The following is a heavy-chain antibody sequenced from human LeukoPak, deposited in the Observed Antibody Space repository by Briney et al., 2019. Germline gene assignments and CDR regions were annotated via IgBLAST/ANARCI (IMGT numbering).Heavy chain of an antibody. CDR2: IYYSGST. CDR1: GGSISSYY. J-gene: IGHJ4*02. D-gene: IGHD6-13*01. Sequence: SETLSLTCTVSGGSISSYYWSWIRQPPGKGLEWIGYIYYSGSTNYNPSLKSRVTISVDTSKNQFSLKLSSVTAADTAVYYCARGIAAAGTFRYSRQGTLVTVSS. CDR3: ARGIAAAGTFRY. V-gene: IGHV4-59*01.